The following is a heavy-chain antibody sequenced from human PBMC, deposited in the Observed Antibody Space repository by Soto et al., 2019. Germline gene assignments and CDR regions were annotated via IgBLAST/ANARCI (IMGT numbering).Heavy chain of an antibody. CDR3: ARVGGGLASLGYYGMDV. J-gene: IGHJ6*02. CDR1: GYTFIGYY. CDR2: INPNSGGT. V-gene: IGHV1-2*04. Sequence: ASVKVSCKASGYTFIGYYIHWGRQAPGQGLEWMGWINPNSGGTNYAQRFQGWVTMTRDRSISTAYMELSRLKSDDTAAYYCARVGGGLASLGYYGMDVWGQGTTVTVSS. D-gene: IGHD3-10*01.